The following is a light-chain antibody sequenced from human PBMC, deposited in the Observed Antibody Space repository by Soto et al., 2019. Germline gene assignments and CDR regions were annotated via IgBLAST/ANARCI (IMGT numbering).Light chain of an antibody. V-gene: IGKV3-20*01. CDR3: QQYGSTPRT. CDR1: QSVSSSY. J-gene: IGKJ2*01. CDR2: GAS. Sequence: EIVLTQSPGTLSLSPGERATLACRASQSVSSSYLAWYQQKPGQAPRLLIYGASSRATGIPDRFSGSGSGTDFTLTISRLEPEDCAVYYCQQYGSTPRTFGQRTKLEIK.